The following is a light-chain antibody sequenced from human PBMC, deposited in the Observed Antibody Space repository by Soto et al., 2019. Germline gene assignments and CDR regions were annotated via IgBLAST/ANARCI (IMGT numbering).Light chain of an antibody. J-gene: IGLJ1*01. Sequence: QSVPTQPPSTSGTPGQRVTISCSGSSSNIGSNTVNWYQQLPGTAPKLLIYTDNQRPSGVPDRFSGSKSGTSASLAISGLQSEDEADYYCAAWDDNLNGLYVFGPGTKVTVL. V-gene: IGLV1-44*01. CDR1: SSNIGSNT. CDR3: AAWDDNLNGLYV. CDR2: TDN.